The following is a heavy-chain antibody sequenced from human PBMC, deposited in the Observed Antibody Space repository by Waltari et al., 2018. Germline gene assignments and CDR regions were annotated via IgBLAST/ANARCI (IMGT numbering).Heavy chain of an antibody. CDR2: ISYSGRT. J-gene: IGHJ4*02. Sequence: QVQLQESGPGLVKPSETLSLTCTVSGGSISIYYWSWIRQPPGKGLEWIGYISYSGRTNYNHSLKSRVTISLDASNNQFSLKLNSVTAADTAVYFCARAYLGELLDYWGQGTLVTVSS. CDR3: ARAYLGELLDY. CDR1: GGSISIYY. V-gene: IGHV4-59*01. D-gene: IGHD1-26*01.